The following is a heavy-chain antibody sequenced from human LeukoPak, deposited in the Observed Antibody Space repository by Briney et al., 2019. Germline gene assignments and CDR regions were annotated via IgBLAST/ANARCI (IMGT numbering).Heavy chain of an antibody. CDR3: AKEKKYYYDSTGYPGYDY. D-gene: IGHD3-22*01. Sequence: PGGSLRLSCAASGFRFGSYGIHWVRQAPGKGLEWVAFIRYDGTNKYYADSVKGRLTISRDNSKNTLYLQMNSLRAEDTAVYFCAKEKKYYYDSTGYPGYDYWGQGTLVTVSS. CDR1: GFRFGSYG. CDR2: IRYDGTNK. V-gene: IGHV3-30*02. J-gene: IGHJ4*02.